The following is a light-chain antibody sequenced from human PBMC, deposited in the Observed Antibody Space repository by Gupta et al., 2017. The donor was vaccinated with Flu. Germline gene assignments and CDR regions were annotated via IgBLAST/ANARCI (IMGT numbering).Light chain of an antibody. CDR1: SSDVGGSDY. CDR3: SSYTSSTLYV. J-gene: IGLJ1*01. CDR2: EVS. Sequence: QSALTQPASVSGSPGQSITISCTGTSSDVGGSDYVSWYQHHPGKPPKLIIYEVSNRLSGVSNRFSGSKSDNTASLTISGLQAEDESDYYCSSYTSSTLYVFGTGTTVTVL. V-gene: IGLV2-14*01.